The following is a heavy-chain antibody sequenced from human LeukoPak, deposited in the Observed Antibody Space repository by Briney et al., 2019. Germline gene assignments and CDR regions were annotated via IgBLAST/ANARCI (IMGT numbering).Heavy chain of an antibody. Sequence: ASVKVSCKASGYTFTGYYMHWVRQAPGQGLEWMGWINPNSGATNYAQKFQGRVTMTRDTSISTVYMELSRLRSDDTAVYYCAREVSPWGSSFDYWGQGTLVTVSS. CDR1: GYTFTGYY. D-gene: IGHD6-6*01. V-gene: IGHV1-2*02. CDR3: AREVSPWGSSFDY. CDR2: INPNSGAT. J-gene: IGHJ4*02.